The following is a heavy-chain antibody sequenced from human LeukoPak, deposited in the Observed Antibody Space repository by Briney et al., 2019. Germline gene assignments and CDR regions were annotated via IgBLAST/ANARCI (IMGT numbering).Heavy chain of an antibody. V-gene: IGHV4-59*01. CDR3: ARDMRSYRSYYFDY. D-gene: IGHD1-26*01. CDR1: GGSISSYY. J-gene: IGHJ4*02. Sequence: PSETLSLTCTVSGGSISSYYWIWIRQPPGKGLEWIGYIYYSGSTNYNPSLKSRVTISVDTSKNQFSLKLSSVTAADTAVYYCARDMRSYRSYYFDYWGQGTLVTVSS. CDR2: IYYSGST.